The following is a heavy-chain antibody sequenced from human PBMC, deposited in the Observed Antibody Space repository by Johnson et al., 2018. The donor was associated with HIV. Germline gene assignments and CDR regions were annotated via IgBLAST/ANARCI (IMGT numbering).Heavy chain of an antibody. CDR1: GFTFSSYA. V-gene: IGHV3-30*14. J-gene: IGHJ3*02. CDR3: AKGHYYDSSDYYNQRYAFDI. Sequence: QVQVLESGGGVVQPGRSLRLSCAASGFTFSSYAMHWVRQAPGKGLEWVAIISYDGSNKYYADSVKGRFTISRDNSKNTLYLQMNSLRAEDTAVYYCAKGHYYDSSDYYNQRYAFDIWGQGTMVTVSS. D-gene: IGHD3-22*01. CDR2: ISYDGSNK.